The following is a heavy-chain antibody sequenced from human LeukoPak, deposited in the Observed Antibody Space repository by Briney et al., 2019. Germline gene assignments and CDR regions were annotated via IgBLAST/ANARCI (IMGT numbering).Heavy chain of an antibody. J-gene: IGHJ3*01. CDR2: IYYSGST. CDR1: GGSVSSGSYY. D-gene: IGHD5-18*01. Sequence: PSETLSLTCTVSGGSVSSGSYYWSWIPQPPGKGLEWLGYIYYSGSTNYNPSLKSRVTISVDTSKNQFSLKLSSVTAADTAVYHCARSGYSYGSGGFDVWGQGTMVTVSS. CDR3: ARSGYSYGSGGFDV. V-gene: IGHV4-61*01.